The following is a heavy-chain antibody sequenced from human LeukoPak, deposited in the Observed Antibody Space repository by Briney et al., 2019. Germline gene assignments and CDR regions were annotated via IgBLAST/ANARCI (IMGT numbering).Heavy chain of an antibody. CDR3: ARDPASGSYTFDH. V-gene: IGHV4-38-2*02. D-gene: IGHD1-26*01. Sequence: SETLSLTFTVSGYSISSHYWGWIRQPPGKGLEWIGNINHSGSTYYNPSLKSRVTISVDTSKNQFSLKLISVTAADTAVYYCARDPASGSYTFDHWGQGTLVTVSS. CDR1: GYSISSHY. J-gene: IGHJ4*02. CDR2: INHSGST.